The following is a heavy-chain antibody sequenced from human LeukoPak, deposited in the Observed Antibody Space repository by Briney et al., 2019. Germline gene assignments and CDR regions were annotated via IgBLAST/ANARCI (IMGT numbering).Heavy chain of an antibody. CDR1: GYTFTNYW. J-gene: IGHJ4*02. CDR3: ARRRSYYYDSSGYYQTNYYFDY. Sequence: GESLKISCKGSGYTFTNYWIAWVRQMPGKGLEWMGIIYPGDSDTRYSPSFQGQVTISADKSISTAYLQWSSLKASDTAMYYCARRRSYYYDSSGYYQTNYYFDYWGQGTLATVSS. CDR2: IYPGDSDT. D-gene: IGHD3-22*01. V-gene: IGHV5-51*01.